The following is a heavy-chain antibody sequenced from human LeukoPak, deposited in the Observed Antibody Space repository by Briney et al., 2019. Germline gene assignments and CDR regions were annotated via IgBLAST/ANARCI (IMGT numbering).Heavy chain of an antibody. J-gene: IGHJ4*02. Sequence: SETLSLTCTVSGYSITSDYYWGWIRQPPGKGLEWIGSIYHSGSTYYNPSLKSRVTISVDTSKNQFSLKLSSVTAADTAVYYCARVGFGDSNYWGQGTLVTVSS. D-gene: IGHD3-22*01. CDR2: IYHSGST. CDR1: GYSITSDYY. V-gene: IGHV4-38-2*02. CDR3: ARVGFGDSNY.